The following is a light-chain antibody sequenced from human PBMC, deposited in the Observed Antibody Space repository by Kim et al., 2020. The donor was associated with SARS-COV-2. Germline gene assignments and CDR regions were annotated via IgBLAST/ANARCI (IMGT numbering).Light chain of an antibody. CDR3: CSYAGSYSAL. CDR2: DVN. Sequence: QSALTQPRSVSGSPGQSVTIFCTGTSSDVGGYNYVSWYQHHPGKAPKLMIYDVNKRPSGVPDRFSGSKSGNTASLTISGLQAEDEADYYCCSYAGSYSALFGGGTKLTVL. V-gene: IGLV2-11*01. J-gene: IGLJ2*01. CDR1: SSDVGGYNY.